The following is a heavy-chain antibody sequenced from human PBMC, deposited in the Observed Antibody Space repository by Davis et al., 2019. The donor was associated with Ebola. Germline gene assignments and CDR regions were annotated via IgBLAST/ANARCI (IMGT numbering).Heavy chain of an antibody. J-gene: IGHJ3*01. Sequence: ESLTLSCSASGFTFSSYTMHWVRQAPGKGLKYVSAISSNGGSTYYADPVKGRFTISRDNSKHTLYLQMNSLRAEDTALYYCTKDRSVLVTAAMVRDAFDFWGQGTMVTVSS. D-gene: IGHD2-2*01. CDR1: GFTFSSYT. V-gene: IGHV3-64*04. CDR2: ISSNGGST. CDR3: TKDRSVLVTAAMVRDAFDF.